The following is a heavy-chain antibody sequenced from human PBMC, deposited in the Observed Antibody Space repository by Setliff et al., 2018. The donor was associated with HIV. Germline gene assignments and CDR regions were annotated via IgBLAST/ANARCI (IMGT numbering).Heavy chain of an antibody. Sequence: PGESLKISCKDSGYSFPNDWIGWVRQMPGKGLEWVAIIFPGDSETRYSPSFEGQVTISADRSINTVYLQWSSLRASDTAIYYCTRHPLRPGIAGYFYSVDVWGTGTTVTVS. CDR1: GYSFPNDW. CDR2: IFPGDSET. V-gene: IGHV5-51*01. CDR3: TRHPLRPGIAGYFYSVDV. D-gene: IGHD3-9*01. J-gene: IGHJ6*03.